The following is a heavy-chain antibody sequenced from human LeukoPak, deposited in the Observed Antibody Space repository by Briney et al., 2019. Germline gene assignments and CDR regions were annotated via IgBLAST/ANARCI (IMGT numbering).Heavy chain of an antibody. CDR1: GYTFTSYG. CDR3: ARVDVVVTAEVDY. V-gene: IGHV1-18*01. J-gene: IGHJ4*02. Sequence: GESLKISCKGSGYTFTSYGISWVRQAPGQGLEWMGWISAYNGNTNYAQKLQGRVTMTTDTSTSTAYMELRSLRSDDTAVYYCARVDVVVTAEVDYWGQGTLVTVSS. D-gene: IGHD2-21*02. CDR2: ISAYNGNT.